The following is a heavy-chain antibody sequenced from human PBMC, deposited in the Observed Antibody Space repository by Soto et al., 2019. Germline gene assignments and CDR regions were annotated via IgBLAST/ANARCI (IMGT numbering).Heavy chain of an antibody. V-gene: IGHV4-59*08. CDR2: IYSSGST. CDR1: GGSISKSD. CDR3: ARHSPPFFYGSGPWDV. D-gene: IGHD3-10*01. Sequence: SEALSVSCTGSGGSISKSDWSWIRQSPGKGLEWIGYIYSSGSTNYNPPLKSRVTISVDTSKNQFSLKLSSLIAADTAVYYCARHSPPFFYGSGPWDVWGQGTTVT. J-gene: IGHJ6*02.